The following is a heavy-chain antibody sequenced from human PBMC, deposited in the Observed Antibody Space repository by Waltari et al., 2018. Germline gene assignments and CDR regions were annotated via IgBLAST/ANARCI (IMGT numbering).Heavy chain of an antibody. Sequence: QVQLQESGPGLVKPSETLSLTCTVSGGSISSYYWSWIRQPPGKGLEWIWYIYYSGSTNYNPSLKSRVTISVDTSKNQFSLKLSSVTAADTAVYYCARDDYYDSSGPGAFDIWGQGTMVTVSS. CDR3: ARDDYYDSSGPGAFDI. CDR1: GGSISSYY. D-gene: IGHD3-22*01. CDR2: IYYSGST. J-gene: IGHJ3*02. V-gene: IGHV4-59*01.